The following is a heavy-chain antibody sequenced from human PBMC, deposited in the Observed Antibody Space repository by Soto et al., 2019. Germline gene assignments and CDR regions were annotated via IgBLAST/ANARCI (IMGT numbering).Heavy chain of an antibody. J-gene: IGHJ4*02. CDR1: GFTFSTYA. CDR3: AKQRRTHIAADHLVN. D-gene: IGHD6-13*01. V-gene: IGHV3-23*01. Sequence: EVQLLESGGGLVQPGGSLRLSCEGSGFTFSTYAMSWVRQAPGKGLEWVSAISGSGGSTYYADSVKGRFTISRDNSKNTLYLQMNSLRAEDTAVYYCAKQRRTHIAADHLVNWGQGTLVTVSS. CDR2: ISGSGGST.